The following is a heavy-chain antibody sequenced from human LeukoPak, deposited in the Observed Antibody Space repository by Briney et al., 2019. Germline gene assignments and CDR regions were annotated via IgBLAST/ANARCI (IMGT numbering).Heavy chain of an antibody. V-gene: IGHV3-43D*03. D-gene: IGHD6-19*01. CDR2: ISWDGGST. CDR1: GFTFDDYA. J-gene: IGHJ1*01. CDR3: AKDINGIALGYFQH. Sequence: GGSLRLSCAASGFTFDDYAMHWVRQAPGKGLEWVSRISWDGGSTYCADSVKGRFTISRDNSKNSLYLQMNSLRAEDTALYYCAKDINGIALGYFQHWGQGTLVTVSS.